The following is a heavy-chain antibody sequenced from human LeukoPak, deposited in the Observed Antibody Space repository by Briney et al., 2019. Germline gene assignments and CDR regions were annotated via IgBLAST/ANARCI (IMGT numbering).Heavy chain of an antibody. CDR3: AKDKTVGDGRWEFDS. J-gene: IGHJ4*02. Sequence: PGGSLRLSCAASGFTFSSYGMHWVRQAPGKGLEWVAVISYDGSNKYYADSVKGRFTISRDISKSTLYLQMNSLRAEDTALYYCAKDKTVGDGRWEFDSWGQGTLVTVCS. D-gene: IGHD1-26*01. CDR2: ISYDGSNK. V-gene: IGHV3-30*18. CDR1: GFTFSSYG.